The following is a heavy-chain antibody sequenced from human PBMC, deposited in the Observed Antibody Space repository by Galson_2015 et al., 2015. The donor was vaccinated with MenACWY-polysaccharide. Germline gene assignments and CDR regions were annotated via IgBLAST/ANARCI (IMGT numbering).Heavy chain of an antibody. CDR2: IQYDGSQK. CDR3: ARESSRIVFHAFDI. D-gene: IGHD6-19*01. V-gene: IGHV3-33*01. Sequence: SLRLSCAASGLKFRGSGMHWVCQAPGKGLEWVAVIQYDGSQKQYIDSVKGRFTISRDNSKNTLYLEMNSLGAEDTAVYYCARESSRIVFHAFDIWGQGTMVTVSS. CDR1: GLKFRGSG. J-gene: IGHJ3*02.